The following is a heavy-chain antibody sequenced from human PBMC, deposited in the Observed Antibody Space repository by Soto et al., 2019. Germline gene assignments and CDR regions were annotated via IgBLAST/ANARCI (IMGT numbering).Heavy chain of an antibody. CDR1: GYTFTSYY. CDR2: INPSGGST. Sequence: ASVKVSCKASGYTFTSYYMHWVRQAPGQGLEWMGIINPSGGSTSYAQKFQGRVTMTRDTSTSTVYMELSSLRSEDMAVYYCARESLRGDYDSSGYPGAFDILGQGTMVTVS. D-gene: IGHD3-22*01. CDR3: ARESLRGDYDSSGYPGAFDI. V-gene: IGHV1-46*01. J-gene: IGHJ3*02.